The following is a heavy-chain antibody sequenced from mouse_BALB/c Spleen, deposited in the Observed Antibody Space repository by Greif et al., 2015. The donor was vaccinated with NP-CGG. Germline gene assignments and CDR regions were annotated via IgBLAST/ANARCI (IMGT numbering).Heavy chain of an antibody. CDR3: ARTEDGYLFAY. Sequence: EVQRVESGPELVKPGASVKMSCKASGYTFTSYVMHWVKQKPGQGLEWIGYINPYNDGTKYNEKFKGKATLTSDKSSSTAYMEPSSLTSEDSAVYYCARTEDGYLFAYWGQGTLVTVSA. D-gene: IGHD2-3*01. J-gene: IGHJ3*01. CDR2: INPYNDGT. V-gene: IGHV1-14*01. CDR1: GYTFTSYV.